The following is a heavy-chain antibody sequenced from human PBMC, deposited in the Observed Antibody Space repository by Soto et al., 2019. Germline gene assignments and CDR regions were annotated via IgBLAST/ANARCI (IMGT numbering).Heavy chain of an antibody. CDR1: GASVKIRKYF. CDR2: IHSSGGT. Sequence: ILSLTFTVPGASVKIRKYFCGWILQPPGKGLEFVGSIHSSGGTYYNPSLKSRVTVSVDLSNSHFSLSLKSLTATDTAVYHCGRMAEDATGNTDFDFWGQGTLVTFPS. D-gene: IGHD1-1*01. J-gene: IGHJ4*02. CDR3: GRMAEDATGNTDFDF. V-gene: IGHV4-39*02.